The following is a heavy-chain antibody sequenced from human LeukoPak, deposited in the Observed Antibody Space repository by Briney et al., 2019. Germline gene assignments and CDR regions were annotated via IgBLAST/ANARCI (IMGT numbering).Heavy chain of an antibody. J-gene: IGHJ3*02. CDR1: GGSISTSNYY. Sequence: TASETLSLTCTVSGGSISTSNYYWGWIRQPPGKGLEWIGNIFYSGSTYYGPSLNSRLTISLDTSRNQFSLKLRSVTAADTAVYYCARDRYYYDSSSYYSAFDTWGQGTMVTVSS. V-gene: IGHV4-39*07. CDR3: ARDRYYYDSSSYYSAFDT. CDR2: IFYSGST. D-gene: IGHD3-22*01.